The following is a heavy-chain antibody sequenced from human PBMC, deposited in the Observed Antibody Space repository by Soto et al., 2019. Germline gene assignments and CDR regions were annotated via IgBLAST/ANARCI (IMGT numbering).Heavy chain of an antibody. CDR1: GYTFTSYA. J-gene: IGHJ6*02. D-gene: IGHD3-3*01. Sequence: ASVKVSCKASGYTFTSYAMHWVRQAPGQRLEWMGWINAGNGNTKYSQKFQGRVTITRDTSASTAYMELSSLRSEDTAVYYCVRDGLYDFWSGYPQYYYYYGMDVWGQGTTVTVS. CDR2: INAGNGNT. V-gene: IGHV1-3*01. CDR3: VRDGLYDFWSGYPQYYYYYGMDV.